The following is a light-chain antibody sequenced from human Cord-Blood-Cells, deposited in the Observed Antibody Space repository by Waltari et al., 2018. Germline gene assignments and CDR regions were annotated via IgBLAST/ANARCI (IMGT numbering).Light chain of an antibody. Sequence: DIQMTQSPSPLSASVGDRVTITCRASQSISSYLNWYQQKPGKAPKLLIYAASSLQSGVPSRFSGSGSGTDFTLTISSLQPEDIATYYCQQSYSTSWTFGQGTKVEIK. CDR3: QQSYSTSWT. CDR2: AAS. CDR1: QSISSY. V-gene: IGKV1-39*01. J-gene: IGKJ1*01.